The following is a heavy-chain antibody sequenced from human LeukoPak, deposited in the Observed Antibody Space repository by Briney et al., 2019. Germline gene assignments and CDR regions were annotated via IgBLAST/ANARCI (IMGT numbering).Heavy chain of an antibody. CDR1: GFTFNNYG. CDR3: AKDSAFYYIDV. Sequence: GGSLRLACAASGFTFNNYGMHWVRQAPGKGLEWVAFIGYNEKNQYYADSVKGRFTISRDNSKNTLYLQMNSLKGDDTAVYYCAKDSAFYYIDVWGKGTTVIISS. CDR2: IGYNEKNQ. D-gene: IGHD3-10*01. V-gene: IGHV3-30*02. J-gene: IGHJ6*03.